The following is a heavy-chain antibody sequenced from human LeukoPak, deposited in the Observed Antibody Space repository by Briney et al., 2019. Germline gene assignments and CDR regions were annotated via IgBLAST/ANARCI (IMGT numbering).Heavy chain of an antibody. CDR3: AMAVIGSGWTLDH. V-gene: IGHV3-74*01. D-gene: IGHD6-19*01. Sequence: GGSLRLSCAASGFISSSYWMHWVRQPPGKGLVYIACINTDGFSTSYADSVKGRFTISRDNAKNTLYLQMNSLRAEDTAVYYCAMAVIGSGWTLDHWGQGTLVTVSS. J-gene: IGHJ4*02. CDR1: GFISSSYW. CDR2: INTDGFST.